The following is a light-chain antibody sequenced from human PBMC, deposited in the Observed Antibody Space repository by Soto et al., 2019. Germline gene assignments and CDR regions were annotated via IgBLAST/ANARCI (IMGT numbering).Light chain of an antibody. CDR2: GNS. J-gene: IGLJ1*01. V-gene: IGLV1-40*01. Sequence: VLTQPPSVSGAPGQRVTISCTGSRSNIGAGYDVHWYQQLPGTAPKLLIYGNSNRPSGVPDRFSGSKSGTSASLAITGLQAEDEADYYCQSYDSSLSCVFGTGTKVTVL. CDR1: RSNIGAGYD. CDR3: QSYDSSLSCV.